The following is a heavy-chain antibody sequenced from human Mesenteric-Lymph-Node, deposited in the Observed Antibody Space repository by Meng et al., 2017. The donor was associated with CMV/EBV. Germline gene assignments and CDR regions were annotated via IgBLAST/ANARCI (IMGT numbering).Heavy chain of an antibody. D-gene: IGHD1-26*01. CDR3: TADVGPQEGHWFDP. J-gene: IGHJ5*02. Sequence: ESLNISCAASGFTFSSYAMSWVRQAPGKGLEWVGRIQSKARGGTIDYAAPLKDRITISRDDSQNTLYLQMNSLKTEDTAVYYCTADVGPQEGHWFDPWGQGTLVTVSS. CDR1: GFTFSSYA. CDR2: IQSKARGGTI. V-gene: IGHV3-15*01.